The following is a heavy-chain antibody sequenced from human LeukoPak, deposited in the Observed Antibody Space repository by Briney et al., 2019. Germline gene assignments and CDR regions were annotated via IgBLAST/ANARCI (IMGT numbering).Heavy chain of an antibody. V-gene: IGHV1-2*02. D-gene: IGHD2-2*01. CDR3: ARDDGISSNFDY. CDR1: GYTFTGYY. Sequence: ASVKVSGKASGYTFTGYYMHWVRQAPGQGLEWMGWINPNSGGTNYAQKFQGRVTMTRDTSISTAYMELSRLRSDDTAVYYCARDDGISSNFDYWGQGTLVTVSS. J-gene: IGHJ4*02. CDR2: INPNSGGT.